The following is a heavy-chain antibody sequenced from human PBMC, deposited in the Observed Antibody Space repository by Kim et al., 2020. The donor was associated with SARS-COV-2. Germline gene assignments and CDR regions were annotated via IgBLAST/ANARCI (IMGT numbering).Heavy chain of an antibody. D-gene: IGHD6-19*01. V-gene: IGHV3-30*09. CDR3: ARDRAAVAGHVDY. CDR1: GFTFSRYA. CDR2: ISYDGSDQ. Sequence: GGSLRLSCAASGFTFSRYAMNWVRQAPGKGLEWVAVISYDGSDQYYADSVKGRFAISRDNSKKTLYLQMSSLRAEDTAVYYCARDRAAVAGHVDYWGQGTLVTVSS. J-gene: IGHJ4*02.